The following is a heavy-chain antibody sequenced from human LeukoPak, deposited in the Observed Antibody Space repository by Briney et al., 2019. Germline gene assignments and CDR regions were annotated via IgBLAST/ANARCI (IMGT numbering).Heavy chain of an antibody. CDR1: RFTVSSNY. J-gene: IGHJ4*02. V-gene: IGHV3-53*01. D-gene: IGHD4-23*01. CDR3: ARGTVVDYFDY. Sequence: GGSLRLSRAASRFTVSSNYMSWVRQAPGKGLEWVSVIYSGGSTYYADSVKGRFTISRDNSKNTLYLQMNSLRAEDTAVYYCARGTVVDYFDYWGQGTLVTVSS. CDR2: IYSGGST.